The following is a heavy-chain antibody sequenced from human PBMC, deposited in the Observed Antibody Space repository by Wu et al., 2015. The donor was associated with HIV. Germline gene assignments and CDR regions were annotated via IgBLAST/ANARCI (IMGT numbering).Heavy chain of an antibody. CDR3: ARDRVAYCGDDCYSAFDY. J-gene: IGHJ4*02. V-gene: IGHV1-69*18. CDR1: GGLFSTYG. D-gene: IGHD2-21*02. CDR2: IIPIFHTA. Sequence: QVQLAQSGAEVKKPGSSVKVSCKASGGLFSTYGITWVRQVPGQGPEWMGRIIPIFHTANYAQKFQGRVTITADESSNTAYMEVNSLRSEDTAVYYCARDRVAYCGDDCYSAFDYWGQGTLVTVSS.